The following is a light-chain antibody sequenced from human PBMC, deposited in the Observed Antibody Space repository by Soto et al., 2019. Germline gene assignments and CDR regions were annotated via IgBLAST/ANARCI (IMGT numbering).Light chain of an antibody. J-gene: IGKJ1*01. CDR3: QQRSNWLTWT. Sequence: ETVMTQSPGTLSVSPGESATLSCGTSQSVSSYLAWYQQKPGQAPRLLIYDASNRATGIPARFSGSGSGTDFTLTISSLEPEDFAVYYCQQRSNWLTWTFGQGTKVDIK. CDR2: DAS. CDR1: QSVSSY. V-gene: IGKV3-11*01.